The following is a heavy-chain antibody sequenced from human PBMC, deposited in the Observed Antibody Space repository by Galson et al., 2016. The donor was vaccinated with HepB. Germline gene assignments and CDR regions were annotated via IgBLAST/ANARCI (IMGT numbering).Heavy chain of an antibody. CDR1: GFTFSSYG. CDR3: ARAGASNWPDFDF. CDR2: IWFDGTYK. D-gene: IGHD6-13*01. Sequence: SLRLSCAASGFTFSSYGMHWVRQAPGKGLEWVALIWFDGTYKYYADSVRGRFTISRDDSMNTVFLQMDSLRAEDTAVYYCARAGASNWPDFDFWGQGALVTVSS. V-gene: IGHV3-33*08. J-gene: IGHJ4*02.